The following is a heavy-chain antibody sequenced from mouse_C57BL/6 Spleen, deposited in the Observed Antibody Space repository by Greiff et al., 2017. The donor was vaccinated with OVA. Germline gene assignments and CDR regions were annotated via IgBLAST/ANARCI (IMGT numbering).Heavy chain of an antibody. V-gene: IGHV5-4*01. D-gene: IGHD1-1*01. CDR2: ISDGGSYT. CDR3: AREKGDYGGYFDV. J-gene: IGHJ1*03. Sequence: EVQLVESGGGLVKPGGSLKLSCAASGFTFSSYAMSWVRQTPEKRLEWVATISDGGSYTYYPDNVKGRFTISRDNAKNNLYLQMSHLKSEDTAMYYCAREKGDYGGYFDVWGTGTTVTVSS. CDR1: GFTFSSYA.